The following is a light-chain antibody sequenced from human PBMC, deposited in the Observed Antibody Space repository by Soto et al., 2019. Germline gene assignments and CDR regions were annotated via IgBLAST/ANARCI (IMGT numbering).Light chain of an antibody. CDR2: DAS. Sequence: DIQLTQSPSSLSASVGDRVTITCQASQDISDSLNWYQQKPGKAPKLLIYDASNLETGVPSRFSGGGSETDFNFTISNLQPEEIATYYCQQYHFFPPMYTFGQGTKVDIK. V-gene: IGKV1-33*01. CDR3: QQYHFFPPMYT. CDR1: QDISDS. J-gene: IGKJ2*01.